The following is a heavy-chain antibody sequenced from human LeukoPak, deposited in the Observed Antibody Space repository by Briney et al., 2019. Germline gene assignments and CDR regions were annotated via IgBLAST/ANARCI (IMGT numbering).Heavy chain of an antibody. CDR1: GDSMSDSY. D-gene: IGHD3-22*01. J-gene: IGHJ6*02. CDR3: ARHLGPYYYDKAYGV. Sequence: SETLSLTCTVSGDSMSDSYWSWIRQPAGKGLEWIGRIYASGSTNYNPSLKSRVTLSVDTSSNQFSLTLSSVTAADTAVYYCARHLGPYYYDKAYGVWGQGTTVTVSS. V-gene: IGHV4-4*07. CDR2: IYASGST.